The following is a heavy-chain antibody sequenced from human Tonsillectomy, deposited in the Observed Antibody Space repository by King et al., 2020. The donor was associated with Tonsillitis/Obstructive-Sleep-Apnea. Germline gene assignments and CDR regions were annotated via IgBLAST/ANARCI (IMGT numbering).Heavy chain of an antibody. CDR1: GYSFTSYW. CDR3: ARMTEVQGIITDNWFDP. D-gene: IGHD3-10*01. J-gene: IGHJ5*02. Sequence: EGQLVQAGAEVKKPGESLRISCKGSGYSFTSYWISWVRQMPGKGLEWMGRSDPSDSYTNYSTFFQDHVSISADKSISTAYLQWSSLKDSDTAMYYCARMTEVQGIITDNWFDPWGQGTLVTVSS. CDR2: SDPSDSYT. V-gene: IGHV5-10-1*01.